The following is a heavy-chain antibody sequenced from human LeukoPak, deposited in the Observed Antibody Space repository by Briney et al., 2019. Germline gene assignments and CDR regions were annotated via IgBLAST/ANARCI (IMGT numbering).Heavy chain of an antibody. CDR3: ARDQEGFDY. Sequence: ASVKVSCKASGYTFTSNYIHWVRQAPGQGLEWMGMIYPRDGSTSYAQKFQGRVTVTRDTSTSTVHMGLSGLRSEDTAVYYCARDQEGFDYWGQGTLVTVSS. CDR1: GYTFTSNY. J-gene: IGHJ4*02. V-gene: IGHV1-46*01. CDR2: IYPRDGST.